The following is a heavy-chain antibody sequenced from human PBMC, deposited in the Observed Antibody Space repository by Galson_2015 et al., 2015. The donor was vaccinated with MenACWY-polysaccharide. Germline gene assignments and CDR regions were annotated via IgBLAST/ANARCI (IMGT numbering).Heavy chain of an antibody. V-gene: IGHV4-31*03. CDR2: ISYDGGT. Sequence: TLSLTCTISGDSITSGPYFWSWIRQHPGEGLEWIASISYDGGTYYNPSLSSRVTISIDTPKNQFSLKLNSVTAADTAVYYCVREGRAVSNINWFDPWGQGTLVTVSS. J-gene: IGHJ5*02. D-gene: IGHD3-10*01. CDR1: GDSITSGPYF. CDR3: VREGRAVSNINWFDP.